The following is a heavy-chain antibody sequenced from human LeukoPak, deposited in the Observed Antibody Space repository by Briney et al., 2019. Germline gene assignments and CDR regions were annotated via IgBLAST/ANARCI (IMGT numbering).Heavy chain of an antibody. CDR1: GFTFSSYA. CDR2: ISGSGGST. J-gene: IGHJ4*02. CDR3: AKDLGSVVTPPSLDY. V-gene: IGHV3-23*01. D-gene: IGHD4-23*01. Sequence: GGSLRLSCAASGFTFSSYAMSWVRQAPGKGLEWVSAISGSGGSTYYADSVKGRFTISRDNSKNTLYLQMNSLRAEDTAVYYCAKDLGSVVTPPSLDYWGQGTLVTVSS.